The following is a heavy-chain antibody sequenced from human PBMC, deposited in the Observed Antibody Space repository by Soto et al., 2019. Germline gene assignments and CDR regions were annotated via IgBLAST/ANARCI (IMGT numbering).Heavy chain of an antibody. Sequence: LPFTVSGGSIISGHYNWGWVRQPSGKGLEWMASVFHTGTAYYNLSLSSRATISVDTSKNQFSLRLTSLTAADTALYYCARHPTGFTNWFDTWGPRLRVTV. D-gene: IGHD1-1*01. J-gene: IGHJ5*02. CDR3: ARHPTGFTNWFDT. V-gene: IGHV4-39*01. CDR2: VFHTGTA. CDR1: GGSIISGHYN.